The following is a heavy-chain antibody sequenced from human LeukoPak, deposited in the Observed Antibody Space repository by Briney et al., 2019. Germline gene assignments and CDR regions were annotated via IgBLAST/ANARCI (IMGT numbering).Heavy chain of an antibody. Sequence: GGSLRLSCEVSGFTFTDCWMNWVRQAPGKGPEWVASIRQDGSEKTYVDSVKGRFTISRDNTKNPLSSQLNGLRAEDTAVYYCARDGTAAGLYFDLWGQGTLVTVSS. V-gene: IGHV3-7*01. CDR3: ARDGTAAGLYFDL. J-gene: IGHJ4*01. CDR1: GFTFTDCW. CDR2: IRQDGSEK. D-gene: IGHD6-13*01.